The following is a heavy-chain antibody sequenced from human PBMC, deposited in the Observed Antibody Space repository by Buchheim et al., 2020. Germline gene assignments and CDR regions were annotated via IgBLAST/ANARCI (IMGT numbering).Heavy chain of an antibody. Sequence: QVQLVESGGGVVQPGRSLRLSCAASGFTFSSYGMHWVRQAPGKGLEWAAVIWYDGSNKYYADSVKGRFTISRDNSKNTLYLQMNSLRAEDTAVYYCARGTDSNYNYYYGMDVWGQGTT. CDR2: IWYDGSNK. V-gene: IGHV3-33*01. J-gene: IGHJ6*02. CDR1: GFTFSSYG. CDR3: ARGTDSNYNYYYGMDV. D-gene: IGHD4-11*01.